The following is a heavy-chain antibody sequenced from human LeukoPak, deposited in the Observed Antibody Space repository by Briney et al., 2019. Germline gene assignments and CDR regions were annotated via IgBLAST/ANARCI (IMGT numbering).Heavy chain of an antibody. V-gene: IGHV3-23*01. CDR3: AKVRPPPGSGWYGGDDY. Sequence: GGSLRLSCTASGFTFRNYVMSWVRQAPGKGLEWVSSIRSSGDDTSSADSVKGRFTIFRDNSKSTLYLQMNSLRAEDTAIYYCAKVRPPPGSGWYGGDDYWGQGALVTVSP. CDR2: IRSSGDDT. CDR1: GFTFRNYV. J-gene: IGHJ4*02. D-gene: IGHD6-19*01.